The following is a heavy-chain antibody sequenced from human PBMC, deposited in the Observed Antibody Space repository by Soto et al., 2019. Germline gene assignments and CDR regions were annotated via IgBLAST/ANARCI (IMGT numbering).Heavy chain of an antibody. CDR3: ARIYCSGGICFPNWVDP. CDR1: GGFFSSDA. D-gene: IGHD2-8*02. Sequence: QVQLVQSGSEVKKPGSSAKVSCKASGGFFSSDAISWVRQAPGQGLEWLGGITPISGTPKYAQKFQGRVTISADESTSTAYMDLSSLRFEDTAIYYCARIYCSGGICFPNWVDPWGQGTLVTVSS. CDR2: ITPISGTP. J-gene: IGHJ5*02. V-gene: IGHV1-69*12.